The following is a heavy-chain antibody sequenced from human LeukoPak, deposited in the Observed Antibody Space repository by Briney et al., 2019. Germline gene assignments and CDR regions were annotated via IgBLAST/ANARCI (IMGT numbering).Heavy chain of an antibody. J-gene: IGHJ6*02. CDR1: GFRFSSYA. CDR3: AKSGGSGSYLAYYYYGMDV. CDR2: ISGSGVST. V-gene: IGHV3-23*01. Sequence: SGGSLRLSCAASGFRFSSYAMSWVRQAPGKGLEWVSAISGSGVSTYYADSVKGRFTVSRDNSKNTLYLQMSSLRAEDTAVYYCAKSGGSGSYLAYYYYGMDVWGQGTTVTVSS. D-gene: IGHD1-26*01.